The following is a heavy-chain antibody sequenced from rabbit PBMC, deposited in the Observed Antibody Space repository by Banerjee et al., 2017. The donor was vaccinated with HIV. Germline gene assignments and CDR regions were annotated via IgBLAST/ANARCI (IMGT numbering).Heavy chain of an antibody. Sequence: QQQLEESGGGLVKPGGTLTLTCKASGFDLSTYYYMCWVRQAPGKGLEWIAYIYPDYGSTDYASWAKGRFTVSKTSSTTVTLQMTSLTAADTATYFCARSDWGDCYFNLRGPGTLVTVS. CDR3: ARSDWGDCYFNL. V-gene: IGHV1S45*01. D-gene: IGHD2-1*01. CDR1: GFDLSTYYY. J-gene: IGHJ4*01. CDR2: IYPDYGST.